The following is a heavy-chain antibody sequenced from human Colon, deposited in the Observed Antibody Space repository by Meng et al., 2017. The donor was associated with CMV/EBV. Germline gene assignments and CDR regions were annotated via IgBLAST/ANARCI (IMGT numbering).Heavy chain of an antibody. CDR2: VYYSGGT. Sequence: SETLSLTCTVSGASMRGFHWTWIRQTPGKGLECLGYVYYSGGTTYHPSLKSRVTISVDTSQNQFSLNLSSVTAADTAMYYCARRAYCGNDCYFFDFWGQGTLVTVLL. J-gene: IGHJ4*02. V-gene: IGHV4-59*01. CDR1: GASMRGFH. CDR3: ARRAYCGNDCYFFDF. D-gene: IGHD2-21*02.